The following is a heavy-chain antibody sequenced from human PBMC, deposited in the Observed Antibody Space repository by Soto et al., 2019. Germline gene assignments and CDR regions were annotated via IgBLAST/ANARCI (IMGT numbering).Heavy chain of an antibody. Sequence: GESLKISCQGSGYSFASYWIGWVRQMPGKGLEWMGIIYPGDSDTRYSPSFQGQVTISADKSISTAYLQWSSLKASDTAMYYCASGYCSGGSCYSGMDVWGQGTTVTVSS. J-gene: IGHJ6*02. CDR1: GYSFASYW. D-gene: IGHD2-15*01. CDR3: ASGYCSGGSCYSGMDV. V-gene: IGHV5-51*01. CDR2: IYPGDSDT.